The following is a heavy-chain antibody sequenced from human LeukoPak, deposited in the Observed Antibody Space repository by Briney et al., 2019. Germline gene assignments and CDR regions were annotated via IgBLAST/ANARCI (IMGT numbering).Heavy chain of an antibody. CDR2: ISSSSSYI. J-gene: IGHJ5*02. V-gene: IGHV3-21*01. D-gene: IGHD2-2*01. CDR1: GFTFSSYS. Sequence: PGGSLRLSCAASGFTFSSYSMNWVRQAPGKGLEWVSSISSSSSYIYYADSVKGRFTISRDNAKNSLYLQMNSLRAEDTAVYYCAGFTYQLLDISWFDPWGQGTLVTVSS. CDR3: AGFTYQLLDISWFDP.